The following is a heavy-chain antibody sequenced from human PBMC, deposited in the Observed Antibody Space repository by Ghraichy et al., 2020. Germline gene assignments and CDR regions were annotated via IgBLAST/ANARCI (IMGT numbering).Heavy chain of an antibody. CDR1: GFTFSSYA. D-gene: IGHD1-26*01. J-gene: IGHJ3*02. CDR2: ISSNGGST. V-gene: IGHV3-64D*06. Sequence: GGSLRLSCSASGFTFSSYAMHWVRQAPGKGLEYVSAISSNGGSTYYADSVKGRFTISRDNSKNTLYLQMSSLRAEDTAVYYCVKVYSGTIIRGNDAFDIWGQGTMVTVSS. CDR3: VKVYSGTIIRGNDAFDI.